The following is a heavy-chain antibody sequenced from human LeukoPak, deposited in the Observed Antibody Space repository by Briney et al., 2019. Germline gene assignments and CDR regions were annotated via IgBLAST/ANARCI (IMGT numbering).Heavy chain of an antibody. D-gene: IGHD3-22*01. CDR3: ATRPHYYDSSGYPSTLDY. CDR1: GYTFTGYY. Sequence: GASVKVSCKASGYTFTGYYMHWVRQAPGQGLEWMGWINPNSGGTNYAQKFQGRVTMTRDTSISTAYMELSRLRSDDTAVYYCATRPHYYDSSGYPSTLDYWGQGTLVTVSS. J-gene: IGHJ4*02. V-gene: IGHV1-2*02. CDR2: INPNSGGT.